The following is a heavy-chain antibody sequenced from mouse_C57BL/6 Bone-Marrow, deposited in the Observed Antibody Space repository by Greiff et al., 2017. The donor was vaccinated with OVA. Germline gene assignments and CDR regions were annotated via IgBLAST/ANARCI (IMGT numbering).Heavy chain of an antibody. CDR3: ARDVITTVVATRDY. D-gene: IGHD1-1*01. Sequence: DVHLVESEGGLVQPGSSMKLSCTASGFTFSDYYMAWVRQVPEKGLEWVANINYDGSSTYYLDSLKSRFIISRDNAKNILYLQMSSLKSEDTATYYCARDVITTVVATRDYWGQGTTLTVSS. CDR2: INYDGSST. CDR1: GFTFSDYY. J-gene: IGHJ2*01. V-gene: IGHV5-16*01.